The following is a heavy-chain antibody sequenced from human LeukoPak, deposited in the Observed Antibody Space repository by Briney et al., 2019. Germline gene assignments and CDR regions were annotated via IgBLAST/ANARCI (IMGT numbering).Heavy chain of an antibody. CDR3: AKRDVAAAAGLDY. D-gene: IGHD6-13*01. CDR2: ISYDGSNK. J-gene: IGHJ4*02. Sequence: GGSLRLSCAASGFTFSSYAMHWVRQAPGKGLEWVAVISYDGSNKYYADSVKGRFTISRDNSKNTLYLQMNSLRAEDTAVYYCAKRDVAAAAGLDYWGQGTLVTVSS. CDR1: GFTFSSYA. V-gene: IGHV3-30-3*02.